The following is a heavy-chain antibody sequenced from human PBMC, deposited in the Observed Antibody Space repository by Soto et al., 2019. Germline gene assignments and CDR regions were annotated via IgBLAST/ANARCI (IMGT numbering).Heavy chain of an antibody. CDR2: KSISTNI. J-gene: IGHJ4*02. CDR3: VRPFSSGYYFGDFAY. V-gene: IGHV4-4*07. D-gene: IGHD3-3*01. Sequence: LSHTCTVAGGSRSDYFRTWIRQPAGKRLEWIGRKSISTNIDSNASLKGRASISVDTSKNQFSLRLTSVTAEDTAVYYCVRPFSSGYYFGDFAYWGQGSLVTVSS. CDR1: GGSRSDYF.